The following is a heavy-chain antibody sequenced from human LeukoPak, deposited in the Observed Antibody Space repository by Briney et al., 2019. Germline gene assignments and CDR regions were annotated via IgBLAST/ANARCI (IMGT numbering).Heavy chain of an antibody. Sequence: GGSLRLSCVASGFTVSSNCMSWVCQAPGKGLEWVSVIYRDGSTQYSESVKAGLTISRDNSKNPMFLQMNRLRADDTAVYYCARERISFGSRGDLTHARLFSYHGMDVWGQGTTLTVPS. V-gene: IGHV3-53*01. CDR1: GFTVSSNC. D-gene: IGHD4-23*01. CDR2: IYRDGST. J-gene: IGHJ6*02. CDR3: ARERISFGSRGDLTHARLFSYHGMDV.